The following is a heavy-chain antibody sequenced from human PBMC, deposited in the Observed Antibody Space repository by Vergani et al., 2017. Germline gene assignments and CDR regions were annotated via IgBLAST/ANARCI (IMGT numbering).Heavy chain of an antibody. CDR2: ICYDGSTK. J-gene: IGHJ5*02. Sequence: QVQLVESGGGVVQPGRSLRLSCAASGFTFSSYGMHWDRQAPGKGLEWVAVICYDGSTKYYADSVKGRFTISRDKSKNTLYLQMNSLRAEDTAVYYCARDRAGWGLLVDWFDPWGQGTLVTVSS. V-gene: IGHV3-33*01. CDR3: ARDRAGWGLLVDWFDP. D-gene: IGHD1-26*01. CDR1: GFTFSSYG.